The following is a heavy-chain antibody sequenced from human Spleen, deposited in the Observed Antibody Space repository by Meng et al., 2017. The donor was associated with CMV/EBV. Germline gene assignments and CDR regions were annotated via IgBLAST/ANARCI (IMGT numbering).Heavy chain of an antibody. CDR3: ARSLLSGLDV. Sequence: GESLKISCAASGFTFTSFIINWVRQAPGKGLEWVSAISSSGSYIYYADSVRGRFTMSRDNAENSVYLHMNTLRAEDTAVYYCARSLLSGLDVWGQGTTVTVSS. CDR2: ISSSGSYI. D-gene: IGHD2-21*01. J-gene: IGHJ6*02. CDR1: GFTFTSFI. V-gene: IGHV3-21*01.